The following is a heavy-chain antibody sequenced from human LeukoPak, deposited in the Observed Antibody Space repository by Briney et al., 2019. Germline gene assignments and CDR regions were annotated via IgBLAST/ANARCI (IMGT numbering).Heavy chain of an antibody. D-gene: IGHD6-13*01. CDR1: GGSFSGYY. CDR2: INHSGST. J-gene: IGHJ6*03. V-gene: IGHV4-34*01. Sequence: PSETLSLTCAVYGGSFSGYYWSWIRQPPGKGLEWIGEINHSGSTNYNPSLKSRVTILVDTSKNQFSLKLSSVTAADTAVYHCARGGGYSGYYMDVWDKGTTVTVSS. CDR3: ARGGGYSGYYMDV.